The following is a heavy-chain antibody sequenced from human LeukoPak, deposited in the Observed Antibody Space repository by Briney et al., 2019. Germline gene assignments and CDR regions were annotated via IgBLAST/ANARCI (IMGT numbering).Heavy chain of an antibody. Sequence: SVKVSCKASGGTFSSYAISWVRQAPGQGLEWMGGIIPIFGTANYAQKFQGRVTITTDESTSTAYMELSSLRSEDTAVYYCARDGDYYYYMDVWGKGTTVTVSS. V-gene: IGHV1-69*05. D-gene: IGHD2-21*01. CDR3: ARDGDYYYYMDV. CDR2: IIPIFGTA. CDR1: GGTFSSYA. J-gene: IGHJ6*03.